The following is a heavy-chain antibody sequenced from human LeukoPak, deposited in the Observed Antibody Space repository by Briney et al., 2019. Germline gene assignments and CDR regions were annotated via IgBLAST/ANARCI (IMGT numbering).Heavy chain of an antibody. CDR2: IWYDGSNK. CDR3: ARDPGYGDWFLAY. V-gene: IGHV3-33*01. D-gene: IGHD4-17*01. Sequence: GGSLRLSCAASGFTFSSYGMHWVRQAPGKGLEWVAVIWYDGSNKYYADSVKGRFTISRDNSKNTLYLQMNSPRAEDTAVYYCARDPGYGDWFLAYWGQGTLVTVSS. J-gene: IGHJ4*02. CDR1: GFTFSSYG.